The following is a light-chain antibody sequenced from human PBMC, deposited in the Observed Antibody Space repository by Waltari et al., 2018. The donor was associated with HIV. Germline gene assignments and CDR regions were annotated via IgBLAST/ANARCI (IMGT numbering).Light chain of an antibody. J-gene: IGKJ3*01. Sequence: IQVTQSPSSLSASVGDRVSMTCRASRDVTRYLNWFQQKPGGAQKLLIYAASSLQRGVPSRFSGSESGTEFTLTINGVQPEDFATYYCQQSHSTPLTFGPGTKVDVK. CDR3: QQSHSTPLT. CDR2: AAS. V-gene: IGKV1-39*01. CDR1: RDVTRY.